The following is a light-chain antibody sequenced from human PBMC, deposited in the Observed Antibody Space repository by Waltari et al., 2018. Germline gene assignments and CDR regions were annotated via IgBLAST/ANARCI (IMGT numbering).Light chain of an antibody. Sequence: SALTQPASVSGSPGQSITISCTGTSSDIGDFNYISWYQQHPGEGPKLIIYGVTKRPSGVSNGCSGSKSGNTASLTISGLQADDEAEYFCSSYTDTNTLHVVFGGGTKLSVL. V-gene: IGLV2-14*03. J-gene: IGLJ2*01. CDR1: SSDIGDFNY. CDR3: SSYTDTNTLHVV. CDR2: GVT.